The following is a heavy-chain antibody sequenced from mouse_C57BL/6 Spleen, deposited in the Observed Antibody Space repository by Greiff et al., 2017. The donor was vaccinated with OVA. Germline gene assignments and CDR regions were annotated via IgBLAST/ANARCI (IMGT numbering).Heavy chain of an antibody. CDR2: IRSKSNNYAT. CDR1: GFSFNTYA. D-gene: IGHD2-4*01. J-gene: IGHJ3*01. V-gene: IGHV10-1*01. CDR3: VRQNDYGGFAY. Sequence: DVMLVESGGGLVQPKGSLKLSCAASGFSFNTYAMNWVRQAPGKGLEWVARIRSKSNNYATYYADSVKDRFTISRDDSESMLYLQMNNLKTEDTAMYYCVRQNDYGGFAYWGQGTLVTVSA.